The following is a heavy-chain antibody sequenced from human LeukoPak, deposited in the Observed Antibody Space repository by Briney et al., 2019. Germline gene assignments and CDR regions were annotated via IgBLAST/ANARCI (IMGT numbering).Heavy chain of an antibody. V-gene: IGHV4-34*01. CDR2: INHSGST. J-gene: IGHJ6*04. Sequence: PSETLSLTCAVYGGSFSGYYWSWIRQPSGKGLEWIGEINHSGSTNYNPSLKSRVTISVDTSKNQFSLKLSSVTVADTAVYYCARAPRRTGTLDVWGKGTTVTVSS. CDR1: GGSFSGYY. D-gene: IGHD1-1*01. CDR3: ARAPRRTGTLDV.